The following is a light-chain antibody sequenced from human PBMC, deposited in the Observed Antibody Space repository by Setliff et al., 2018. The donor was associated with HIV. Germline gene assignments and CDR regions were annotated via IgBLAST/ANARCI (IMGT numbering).Light chain of an antibody. CDR2: EVN. Sequence: QSGLTQPASVSGSPGQSITISCTGTSSDVGGYNYVAWYQQHPGKAPKLMIYEVNNRPSGVSNRFSGSKSDNTASLTISGLQTEDEADYYCSSYRISGTVVFGGGTK. J-gene: IGLJ2*01. CDR1: SSDVGGYNY. V-gene: IGLV2-14*01. CDR3: SSYRISGTVV.